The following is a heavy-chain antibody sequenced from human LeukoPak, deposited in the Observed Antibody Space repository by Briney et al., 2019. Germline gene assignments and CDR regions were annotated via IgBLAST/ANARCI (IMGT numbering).Heavy chain of an antibody. J-gene: IGHJ4*02. CDR2: IYYSGST. D-gene: IGHD3-9*01. CDR1: GGSFSGYY. CDR3: ARGGLSLTPIDY. V-gene: IGHV4-34*01. Sequence: SETLSLTCAVHGGSFSGYYWGWIRQPPGKGLEWIGSIYYSGSTYYNPSFKSRVTISVDTSKNQFSLKLSSVTAADTAVYSCARGGLSLTPIDYWGQGTLVTVSS.